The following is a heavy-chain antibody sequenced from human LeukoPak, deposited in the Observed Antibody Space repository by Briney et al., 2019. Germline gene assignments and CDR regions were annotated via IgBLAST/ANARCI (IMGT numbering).Heavy chain of an antibody. Sequence: GGSLRLSCAASGFTFSSYSMNWVRQAPGKGLGWVSSISSSSSYIYYADSVKGRFTISRDNAKNSLYLQMNSLRAEDTAVYYCARDTYCGGDCYSGVDYWGQGTLVTVSS. CDR3: ARDTYCGGDCYSGVDY. J-gene: IGHJ4*02. V-gene: IGHV3-21*01. CDR2: ISSSSSYI. CDR1: GFTFSSYS. D-gene: IGHD2-21*02.